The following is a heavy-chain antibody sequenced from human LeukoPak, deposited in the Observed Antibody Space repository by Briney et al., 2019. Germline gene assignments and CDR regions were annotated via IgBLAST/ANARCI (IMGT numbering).Heavy chain of an antibody. CDR1: GYTFTSYG. J-gene: IGHJ4*02. Sequence: GAAVKVSCKASGYTFTSYGIGWVRQAPGQGLEWMGWISAYNGNTNYAQKLQGRVTMTTDTSTSTAYMELRSLRSDDTAVYYCARVAYYYDSSGYLVDYWGQGTLVTVSS. CDR2: ISAYNGNT. CDR3: ARVAYYYDSSGYLVDY. V-gene: IGHV1-18*01. D-gene: IGHD3-22*01.